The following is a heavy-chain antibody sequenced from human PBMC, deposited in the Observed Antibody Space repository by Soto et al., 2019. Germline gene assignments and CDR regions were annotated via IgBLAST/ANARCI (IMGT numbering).Heavy chain of an antibody. D-gene: IGHD3-10*01. CDR1: GGTFSNYA. V-gene: IGHV1-69*01. J-gene: IGHJ4*02. CDR3: ARAEVRGVITQYYFDY. Sequence: QVQLVQSGAEVNKPGSSVKVSCKASGGTFSNYAISWVRQAPGQGLEWMGGIIPIFDTAIYAQKFQDRVTITADQSTSTAYMELSSLRFEDTAVYYCARAEVRGVITQYYFDYWGQGTLVTVSS. CDR2: IIPIFDTA.